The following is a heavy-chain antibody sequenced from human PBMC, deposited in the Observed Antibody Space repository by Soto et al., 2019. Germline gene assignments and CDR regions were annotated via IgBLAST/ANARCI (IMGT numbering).Heavy chain of an antibody. D-gene: IGHD3-10*01. V-gene: IGHV3-13*01. J-gene: IGHJ6*02. CDR3: TRAAFGVGMDL. Sequence: GGSLRLSCAAFGFTYNSYEMHWVRQVPGKGLEWVSSMGGAGAKEYAGAVKGRFVISRDNAKNSLYLQMDSLRAGDTAVYYCTRAAFGVGMDLWGQGTPVTVS. CDR2: MGGAGAK. CDR1: GFTYNSYE.